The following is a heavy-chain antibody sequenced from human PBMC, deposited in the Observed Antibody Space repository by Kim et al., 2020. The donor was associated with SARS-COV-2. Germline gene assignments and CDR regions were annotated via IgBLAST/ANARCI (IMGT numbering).Heavy chain of an antibody. V-gene: IGHV3-7*04. D-gene: IGHD6-6*01. CDR3: AGSSVLYYYYGMDV. J-gene: IGHJ6*02. Sequence: YVDSVNGRFTIPRDNAKNSLDLQMNTLRVEDTAVYYCAGSSVLYYYYGMDVWGQGTTVTVSS.